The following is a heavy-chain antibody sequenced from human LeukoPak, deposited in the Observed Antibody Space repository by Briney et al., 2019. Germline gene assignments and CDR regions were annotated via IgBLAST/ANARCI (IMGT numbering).Heavy chain of an antibody. Sequence: KPSETLSLTCSVSGGSISTYYWSWIRQPAGKGLEWIAQIHTSGSTNFNPSLKSRVSISMDTPNNQFSLMISSVTAADTAIYYCAGRGLSTGWTFDYWGHVTLVTVSS. CDR3: AGRGLSTGWTFDY. D-gene: IGHD6-19*01. CDR1: GGSISTYY. V-gene: IGHV4-4*07. CDR2: IHTSGST. J-gene: IGHJ4*01.